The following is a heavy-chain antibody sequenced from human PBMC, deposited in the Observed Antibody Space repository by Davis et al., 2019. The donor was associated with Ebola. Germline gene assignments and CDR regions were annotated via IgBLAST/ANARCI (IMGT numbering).Heavy chain of an antibody. J-gene: IGHJ5*02. CDR1: GGTLRTHG. Sequence: ASVKVSCKAAGGTLRTHGISWVRQAPGQGLEWMGIINPSGGSTSYAQKFQGRVTMTRDTSTSTVYMELSSLRSEDTAVYYCARDIRPMITFGGVIVPHNWFDPWGQGTLVTVSS. V-gene: IGHV1-46*01. D-gene: IGHD3-16*02. CDR3: ARDIRPMITFGGVIVPHNWFDP. CDR2: INPSGGST.